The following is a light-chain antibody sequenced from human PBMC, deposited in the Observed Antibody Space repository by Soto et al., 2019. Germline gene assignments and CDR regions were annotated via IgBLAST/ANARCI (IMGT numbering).Light chain of an antibody. Sequence: QSALTQPASVSGSAGQSITISCSGTMRDVGAYNLVSWYQQHPGTAPKLIIYEVRNRPSGISSRFSGSRSGNTASLTISGQQPEDEGDYYCSAYIARSTLVFGGGTKVTVL. CDR2: EVR. J-gene: IGLJ3*02. V-gene: IGLV2-14*01. CDR1: MRDVGAYNL. CDR3: SAYIARSTLV.